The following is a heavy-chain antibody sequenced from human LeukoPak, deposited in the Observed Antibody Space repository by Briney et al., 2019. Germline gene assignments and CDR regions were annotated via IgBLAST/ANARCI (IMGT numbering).Heavy chain of an antibody. J-gene: IGHJ3*02. CDR2: IKEDGSEK. CDR1: GFTFSTYG. V-gene: IGHV3-7*01. CDR3: ARDGPPRTAFDI. Sequence: GGSLRLSCAASGFTFSTYGMSWVRQARGKGLESVAIIKEDGSEKFYVDSVKGRFTISRDNAKNSLYLDMNGLRAEDAAVYYCARDGPPRTAFDIWGQGTMVTVSS.